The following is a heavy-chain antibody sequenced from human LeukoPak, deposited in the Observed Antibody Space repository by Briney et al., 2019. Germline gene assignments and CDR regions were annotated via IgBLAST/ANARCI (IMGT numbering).Heavy chain of an antibody. Sequence: ASVKVSCKASGYTFNAYYMHWVRQAPGQGLEGMGIINLSGGSTRYAQEFQGRVTMTRDTSTSTVHMDLSSLRSDDTAVYYCARESDIAVAGTGFDYWGQGTLVTVSS. CDR2: INLSGGST. D-gene: IGHD6-19*01. CDR3: ARESDIAVAGTGFDY. J-gene: IGHJ4*02. CDR1: GYTFNAYY. V-gene: IGHV1-46*02.